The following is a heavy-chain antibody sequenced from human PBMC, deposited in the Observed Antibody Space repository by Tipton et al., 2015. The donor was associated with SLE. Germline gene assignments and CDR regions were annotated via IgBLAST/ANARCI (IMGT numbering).Heavy chain of an antibody. V-gene: IGHV4-39*07. D-gene: IGHD6-19*01. Sequence: TLSLTCTVSGDSISSSNFYWGWIRQPPGKGLEWIGSIYYTGGTFSTPSPKSRVTISMDTSKNHFSLRVSSLTAADTAVYYCARLGPHSTYSSAWYVNYWGQGTLVTVSS. CDR2: IYYTGGT. J-gene: IGHJ4*02. CDR1: GDSISSSNFY. CDR3: ARLGPHSTYSSAWYVNY.